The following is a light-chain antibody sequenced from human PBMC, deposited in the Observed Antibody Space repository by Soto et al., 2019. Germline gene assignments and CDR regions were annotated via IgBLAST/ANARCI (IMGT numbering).Light chain of an antibody. CDR3: QQYYSTPPYT. J-gene: IGKJ2*01. CDR1: QSVLYSSNNKNY. V-gene: IGKV4-1*01. CDR2: WAS. Sequence: DIVMTQSPDSLAVSLGERATINCKSSQSVLYSSNNKNYLAWYQKKAGQPPKLLIYWASTRESGVPDRFRGSGSGTDFTLTISSLQAEDVAVYYCQQYYSTPPYTFGQGTKLEIK.